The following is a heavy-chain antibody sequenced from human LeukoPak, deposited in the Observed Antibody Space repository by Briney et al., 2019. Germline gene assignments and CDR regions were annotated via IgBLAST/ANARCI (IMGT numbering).Heavy chain of an antibody. J-gene: IGHJ6*03. CDR3: AVHYSCSSTSCRQPLWYYYMDV. D-gene: IGHD2-2*01. V-gene: IGHV4-4*09. CDR2: IYTSGST. CDR1: GGSISSYY. Sequence: SETLSLTCTLSGGSISSYYWSWIPQPPGKGLERIGYIYTSGSTNSRPSLMRRLSLSVDTSKSHSCLKLSSVTAADTAVYDCAVHYSCSSTSCRQPLWYYYMDVWGKGTTATVSS.